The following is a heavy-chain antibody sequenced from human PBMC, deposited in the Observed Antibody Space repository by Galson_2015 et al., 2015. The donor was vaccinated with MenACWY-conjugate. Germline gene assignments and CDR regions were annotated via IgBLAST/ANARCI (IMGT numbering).Heavy chain of an antibody. CDR1: GYSFTSYW. J-gene: IGHJ3*02. CDR2: VYPGNSET. CDR3: ARGGFTYGDAFDI. V-gene: IGHV5-51*03. D-gene: IGHD5-18*01. Sequence: QSGAAVKKPGESLKISCKGSGYSFTSYWIGWVRQMPGKGLEWMGIVYPGNSETRYSPSFQGQVTISADKAISTAYLQWSSLKASDTAMYYCARGGFTYGDAFDIWGQGTMVTVSS.